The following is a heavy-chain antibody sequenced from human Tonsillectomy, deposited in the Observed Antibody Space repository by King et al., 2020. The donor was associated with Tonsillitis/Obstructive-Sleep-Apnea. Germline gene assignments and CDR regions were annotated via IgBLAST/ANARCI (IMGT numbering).Heavy chain of an antibody. Sequence: VQLVESGAEVKKPGASVKVSCKASGYTFINYDINWVRQATGQGLEWMGWMNPNSGNTGYAQKFQGRVTMTRNTSISTAYMELSSLRAEDTAVYYCARGVNRGKEWRFFAYWGQGTLVTVSS. D-gene: IGHD7-27*01. CDR3: ARGVNRGKEWRFFAY. CDR2: MNPNSGNT. V-gene: IGHV1-8*01. CDR1: GYTFINYD. J-gene: IGHJ4*02.